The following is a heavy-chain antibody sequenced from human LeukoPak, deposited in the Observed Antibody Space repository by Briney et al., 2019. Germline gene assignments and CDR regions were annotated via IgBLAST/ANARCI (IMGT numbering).Heavy chain of an antibody. V-gene: IGHV3-9*01. Sequence: GGSLRLSCAASGFTFDNYAMHWVRQAPGKGLEWVSGISWNSGSIGYADSVKGRFTIPRDNAKNSLYLQMNSLRAEDTALYFSAKDYCSSTSCYTDYWGQGTLVTVSS. CDR1: GFTFDNYA. J-gene: IGHJ4*02. CDR3: AKDYCSSTSCYTDY. D-gene: IGHD2-2*02. CDR2: ISWNSGSI.